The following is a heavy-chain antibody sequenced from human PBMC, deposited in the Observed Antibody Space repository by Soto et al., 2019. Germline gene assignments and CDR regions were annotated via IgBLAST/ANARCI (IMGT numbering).Heavy chain of an antibody. CDR3: ARKGGDYAMDV. CDR1: GYTFTSYG. CDR2: INTYNGNR. J-gene: IGHJ6*02. Sequence: QVPLVQSGAEVKKPGASVKVSCKASGYTFTSYGINWVRQAPGQGLEWMGWINTYNGNRDYAQNLQGRVTMTTDTSTSTAYMELTSLRSDDTAFYYCARKGGDYAMDVWGQGTMVTVSS. D-gene: IGHD3-16*01. V-gene: IGHV1-18*01.